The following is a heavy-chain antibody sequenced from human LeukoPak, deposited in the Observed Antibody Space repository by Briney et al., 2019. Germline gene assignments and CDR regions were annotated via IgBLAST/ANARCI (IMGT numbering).Heavy chain of an antibody. J-gene: IGHJ4*02. Sequence: SQTLSLTCAISGDRVSSNSVAWNWIRQSPSRGLEWLGRTYYRSKWYNDYAVSLKSRITINSDTSKNQFSLQLNSVTPEDTAVYYCARAAVAVAATNFDYWGQGTLVTVSS. CDR2: TYYRSKWYN. CDR3: ARAAVAVAATNFDY. V-gene: IGHV6-1*01. CDR1: GDRVSSNSVA. D-gene: IGHD6-19*01.